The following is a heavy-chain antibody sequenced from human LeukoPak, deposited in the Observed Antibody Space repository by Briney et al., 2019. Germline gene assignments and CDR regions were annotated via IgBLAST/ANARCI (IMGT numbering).Heavy chain of an antibody. CDR3: ARDRNTVTTYYGMDV. CDR2: IYYSGGT. CDR1: GGSISGYY. Sequence: SETLSLTCTVSGGSISGYYWTWIRQPPGKGLEWIGYIYYSGGTNYNPSLKSRVTISLDTSKNQFSLRLTSVTAADTAVYYCARDRNTVTTYYGMDVWGQGTTVTVSS. J-gene: IGHJ6*02. V-gene: IGHV4-59*01. D-gene: IGHD4-17*01.